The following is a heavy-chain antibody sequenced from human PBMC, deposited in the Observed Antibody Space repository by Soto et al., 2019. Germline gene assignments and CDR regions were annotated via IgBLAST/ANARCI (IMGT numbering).Heavy chain of an antibody. CDR2: IYPGDSDT. CDR1: GYSFTSYW. CDR3: ARPPYSASYYYFDQ. V-gene: IGHV5-51*01. J-gene: IGHJ4*02. D-gene: IGHD1-26*01. Sequence: PXESLKISCKASGYSFTSYWIGWVRQIPGKGLEWMGIIYPGDSDTIYSPSFQGQVTISADKSISTAYLQWNSLKASDTAMYYCARPPYSASYYYFDQWGQGTPVTVSS.